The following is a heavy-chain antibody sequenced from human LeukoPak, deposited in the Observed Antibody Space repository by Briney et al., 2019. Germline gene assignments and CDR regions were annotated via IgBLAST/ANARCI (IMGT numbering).Heavy chain of an antibody. CDR3: ARGPIAAADERHDY. J-gene: IGHJ4*02. CDR2: INTNTGNP. V-gene: IGHV7-4-1*02. CDR1: GYTFTSYA. Sequence: GASVKVSCKASGYTFTSYAMNWVRQAPGQGLEWMGWINTNTGNPTYAQGFTGRFVFSLDTSVSTAYLQISSLKAEDTAVYYCARGPIAAADERHDYWGQGTLVTVSS. D-gene: IGHD6-13*01.